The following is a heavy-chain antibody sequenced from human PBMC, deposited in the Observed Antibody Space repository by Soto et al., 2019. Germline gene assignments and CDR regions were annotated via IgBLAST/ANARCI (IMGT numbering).Heavy chain of an antibody. CDR3: AKESTKYSSSSFDY. D-gene: IGHD6-6*01. Sequence: PGGSLRLSCAASGFTFSSYGMHWVRQAPGKGLEWVAVISYDGSNKYYADSVKGRFTISRDNSKNTLNLQMNSLRAGDTAVYYCAKESTKYSSSSFDYWGQGTLVTVSS. CDR1: GFTFSSYG. V-gene: IGHV3-30*18. CDR2: ISYDGSNK. J-gene: IGHJ4*02.